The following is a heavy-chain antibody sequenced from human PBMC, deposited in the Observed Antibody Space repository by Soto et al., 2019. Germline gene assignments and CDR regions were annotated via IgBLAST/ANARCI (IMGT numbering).Heavy chain of an antibody. CDR3: AIQLFSGSSHYYYYGMDV. CDR2: ISAYNGNT. J-gene: IGHJ6*02. D-gene: IGHD3-10*01. CDR1: GYTFTSYG. V-gene: IGHV1-18*01. Sequence: ASVKVSCKASGYTFTSYGISWVRQAPGQGLEWMGWISAYNGNTNYAQKLQGRVTMTTDTSTSTAYMELRSLRSDDTAVYYCAIQLFSGSSHYYYYGMDVWGQGTTVTVSS.